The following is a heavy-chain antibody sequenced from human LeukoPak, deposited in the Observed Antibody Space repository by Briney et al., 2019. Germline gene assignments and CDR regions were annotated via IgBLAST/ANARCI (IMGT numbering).Heavy chain of an antibody. CDR1: GYTFTGYY. CDR2: INPNSGGT. J-gene: IGHJ4*02. D-gene: IGHD6-13*01. V-gene: IGHV1-2*02. CDR3: ARASSSWVYYFDY. Sequence: GASVKVSCKASGYTFTGYYMHWVRQAPGQGLEWMGWINPNSGGTNYAQKFQGRVTMTRDTSISTAYMELSRLRSDDTAVYYCARASSSWVYYFDYWGQGTLVTVSS.